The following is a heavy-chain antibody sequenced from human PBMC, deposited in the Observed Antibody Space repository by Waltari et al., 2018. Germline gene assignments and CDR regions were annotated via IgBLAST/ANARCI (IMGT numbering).Heavy chain of an antibody. CDR1: GYTFTDDY. CDR3: ARDQKLNT. J-gene: IGHJ5*02. CDR2: INPNSGDT. V-gene: IGHV1-2*02. Sequence: QVQLVQSGAEVKKPGASVKVSCKAFGYTFTDDYIHWVRQAPGQGLEWMGWINPNSGDTKYEQKFQGRVTMTRDTSISTAYMELSSLRSDDTAVYYCARDQKLNTWGQGTLVTVSS.